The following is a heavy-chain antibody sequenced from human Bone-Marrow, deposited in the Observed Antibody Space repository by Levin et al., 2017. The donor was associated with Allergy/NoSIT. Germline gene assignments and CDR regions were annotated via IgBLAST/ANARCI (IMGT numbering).Heavy chain of an antibody. CDR2: ISGSGATT. D-gene: IGHD3-22*01. Sequence: GESLKISCAASGFSFGGYGMNWVRQALGKGLEWVSTISGSGATTYYADSVRGRFTISRDNSANTLYLQMNSLRAEDTAVFYCAKSFSGYTKHYFDYWGQGTLVTVSS. J-gene: IGHJ4*02. V-gene: IGHV3-23*01. CDR3: AKSFSGYTKHYFDY. CDR1: GFSFGGYG.